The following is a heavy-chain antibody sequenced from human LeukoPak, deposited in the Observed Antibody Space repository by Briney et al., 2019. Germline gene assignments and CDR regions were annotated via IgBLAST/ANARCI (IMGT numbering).Heavy chain of an antibody. Sequence: SVKVSCKASGGTFSSYAISWVRQAPGQGLEWMGGIIPIFGSANYAQKFQGRVTITADESTSTAYMELSSLRSEDTAVYYCARGIAVAYPFQHWGQGTLVTVSS. CDR3: ARGIAVAYPFQH. J-gene: IGHJ1*01. CDR1: GGTFSSYA. D-gene: IGHD6-19*01. V-gene: IGHV1-69*01. CDR2: IIPIFGSA.